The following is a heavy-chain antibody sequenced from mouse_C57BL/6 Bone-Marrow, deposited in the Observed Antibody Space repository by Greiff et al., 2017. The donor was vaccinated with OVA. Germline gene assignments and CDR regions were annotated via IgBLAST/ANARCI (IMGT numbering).Heavy chain of an antibody. J-gene: IGHJ3*01. CDR1: GFNIKDYY. CDR3: TTQEFIEAY. V-gene: IGHV14-1*01. Sequence: VQLQQSGAELVRPGASVKLSCTASGFNIKDYYMHRVKQRPEQGLEWIGRIDPEDVDTEYAPKFQGKATMTADTSSNTAYLQLSSLTSEDTAVYYCTTQEFIEAYWGQGTLVTVSA. D-gene: IGHD1-1*01. CDR2: IDPEDVDT.